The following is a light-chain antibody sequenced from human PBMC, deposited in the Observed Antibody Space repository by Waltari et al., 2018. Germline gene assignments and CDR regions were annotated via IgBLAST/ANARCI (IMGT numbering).Light chain of an antibody. J-gene: IGKJ4*01. Sequence: DIVLTQSPDSLAVSLGERATISCRSSQSVFHTNNKNYLAWYQQNPGQPPRLLFYWASTRESGVPDRFSGSGSGTDFTLAISSLQAEDVATYFCQQYYSSPLTFGGGTKVEFK. CDR2: WAS. V-gene: IGKV4-1*01. CDR1: QSVFHTNNKNY. CDR3: QQYYSSPLT.